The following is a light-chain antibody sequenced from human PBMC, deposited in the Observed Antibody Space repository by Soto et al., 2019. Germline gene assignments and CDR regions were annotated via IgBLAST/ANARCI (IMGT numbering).Light chain of an antibody. CDR3: SLYRRSSTPVV. CDR2: EVS. Sequence: QYALSQPPSVSASPGQSATISCTGTSSDVGTSNRVSRYQQPPGTAPKLLIYEVSNRPSGVPDRFSGSKSGNTASLTISGLQAEDEADYYCSLYRRSSTPVVFGGGTKLTVL. V-gene: IGLV2-18*01. J-gene: IGLJ2*01. CDR1: SSDVGTSNR.